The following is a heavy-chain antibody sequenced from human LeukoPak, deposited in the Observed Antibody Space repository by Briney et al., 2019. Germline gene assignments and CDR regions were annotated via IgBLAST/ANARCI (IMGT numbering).Heavy chain of an antibody. D-gene: IGHD5-12*01. Sequence: ASVKVSCKASGGTFSSYAISWVRQAPGQGLECMGGIIPIFGTANYAQKFQGRVTITADESTSTAYMELSSLRSEDTAVYYCARIGGGYSGYGYYYGMDVWGQGTTVTVSS. CDR1: GGTFSSYA. J-gene: IGHJ6*02. CDR3: ARIGGGYSGYGYYYGMDV. CDR2: IIPIFGTA. V-gene: IGHV1-69*13.